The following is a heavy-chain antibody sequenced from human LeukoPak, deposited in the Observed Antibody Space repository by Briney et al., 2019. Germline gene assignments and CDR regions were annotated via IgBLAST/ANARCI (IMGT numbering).Heavy chain of an antibody. J-gene: IGHJ6*03. CDR3: ARVRLVFRVDYYYYYMDV. V-gene: IGHV4-34*01. D-gene: IGHD6-6*01. Sequence: SETLSLTCAVYVGSFSGYYWSWSRHPPRKGVEWIGEINHSVSTNYNPSLKSRVTISVDTSKNQFSLKLSSVTAADTAVYYCARVRLVFRVDYYYYYMDVWGKGTTVTVSS. CDR2: INHSVST. CDR1: VGSFSGYY.